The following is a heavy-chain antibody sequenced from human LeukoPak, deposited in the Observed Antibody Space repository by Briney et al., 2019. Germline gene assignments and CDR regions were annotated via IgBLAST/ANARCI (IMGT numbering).Heavy chain of an antibody. Sequence: SWVRQMPGKGLEWIGYIHYTGSTYYNPSLKSRVSISVDTSKNQFCLTLTSVTAADTAIYYCARVVNSGSKRWFDGWGEGSLVTVSS. CDR3: ARVVNSGSKRWFDG. CDR2: IHYTGST. D-gene: IGHD3-22*01. V-gene: IGHV4-31*02. J-gene: IGHJ5*02.